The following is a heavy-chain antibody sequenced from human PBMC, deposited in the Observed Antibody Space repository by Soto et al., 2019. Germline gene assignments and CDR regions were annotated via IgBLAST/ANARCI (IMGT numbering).Heavy chain of an antibody. D-gene: IGHD2-2*01. Sequence: QVQLQQWGAGLLKPSETLSLTCAVYGGSFSGYYWSGIRQPPGKGLEWIGEINHSGSTNCNPSLKSRVTISVDTSKNQFSLKLSSVTAAVTAVYYCARGRRYCSSTSCFPLGMDVWGQGTTASVSS. J-gene: IGHJ6*02. V-gene: IGHV4-34*01. CDR3: ARGRRYCSSTSCFPLGMDV. CDR1: GGSFSGYY. CDR2: INHSGST.